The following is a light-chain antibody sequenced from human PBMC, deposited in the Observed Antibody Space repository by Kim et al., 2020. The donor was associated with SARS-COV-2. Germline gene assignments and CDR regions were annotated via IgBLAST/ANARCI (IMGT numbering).Light chain of an antibody. J-gene: IGKJ3*01. CDR3: QQRFA. V-gene: IGKV1-33*01. Sequence: SSLSASVGDTVTITFQASLYIGDYLNWYQQRPGKAPELLIYDTSNLEGGVPSRFSATKSGTYFTFTITNLQAEDVSTYYCQQRFAFGPGTKVDIK. CDR2: DTS. CDR1: LYIGDY.